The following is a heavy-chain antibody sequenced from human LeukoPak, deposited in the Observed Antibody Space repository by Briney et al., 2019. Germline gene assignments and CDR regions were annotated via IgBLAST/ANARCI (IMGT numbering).Heavy chain of an antibody. CDR2: TYYSGST. V-gene: IGHV4-30-4*08. CDR1: GGSISSGDYY. CDR3: AYAGGYGYGPFDY. J-gene: IGHJ4*02. Sequence: SETLSLTCTVSGGSISSGDYYWSWIRQPPGKGLEWIGYTYYSGSTYYNPSLKSRVTISVDTSKNQFSLKLSAVTAADTAVYYCAYAGGYGYGPFDYWGQGTLVTVSS. D-gene: IGHD5-18*01.